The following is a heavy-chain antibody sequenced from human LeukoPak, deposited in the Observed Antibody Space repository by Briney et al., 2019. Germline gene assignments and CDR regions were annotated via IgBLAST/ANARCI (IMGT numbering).Heavy chain of an antibody. CDR3: ARGGYCSGGTCYSYNAFDI. D-gene: IGHD2-15*01. CDR2: ISSSGTI. V-gene: IGHV3-48*03. J-gene: IGHJ3*02. CDR1: GFTFRSYE. Sequence: PGGSLRLSCAASGFTFRSYEMNWVRQAPGKGLEWVSYISSSGTIYYADPVKGRFTISRDNAKNSLYLHMNSLRAEDTAVYYCARGGYCSGGTCYSYNAFDIWGQGTMVTVSS.